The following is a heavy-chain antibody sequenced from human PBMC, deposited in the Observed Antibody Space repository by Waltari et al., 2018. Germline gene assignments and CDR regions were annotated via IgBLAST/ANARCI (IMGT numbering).Heavy chain of an antibody. Sequence: QVQLQESGPGLVKPSETLSLSCAVSGYSISSGYYWGWIRQPPGKGLEWIGSIYHSGSTYYNPSLKSRVTISVDTSKNQFSLKLSSVTAADTAVYYCARHDGRHSSSWYVILERRSRPYFDYWGQGTLVTVSS. CDR2: IYHSGST. D-gene: IGHD6-13*01. V-gene: IGHV4-38-2*01. CDR1: GYSISSGYY. J-gene: IGHJ4*02. CDR3: ARHDGRHSSSWYVILERRSRPYFDY.